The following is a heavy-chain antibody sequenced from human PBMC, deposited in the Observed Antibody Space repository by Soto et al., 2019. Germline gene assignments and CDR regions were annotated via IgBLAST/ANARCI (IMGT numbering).Heavy chain of an antibody. CDR1: GDSVSSNSAA. D-gene: IGHD6-6*01. J-gene: IGHJ6*03. Sequence: SQTLSLPCAISGDSVSSNSAAWNWIRQSPSRGLEWLGRTYYRSKWYNDYAVSVKSRITINPDTSKNQFSLQLNSVTPEDTAVYYCARGAYSSSSWLYMGYYYYMDVWGKGTTVTVSS. V-gene: IGHV6-1*01. CDR3: ARGAYSSSSWLYMGYYYYMDV. CDR2: TYYRSKWYN.